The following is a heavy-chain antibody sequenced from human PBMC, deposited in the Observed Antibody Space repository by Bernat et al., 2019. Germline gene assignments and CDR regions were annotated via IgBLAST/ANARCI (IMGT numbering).Heavy chain of an antibody. CDR2: ISGSGGSK. CDR1: GFTFSSYA. Sequence: EVQLLESGGGLVQPGGSLRLSCAASGFTFSSYAMSWVRQAPGKGLEWVSAISGSGGSKSHADSVKGRFTISRENSKKPLYLQMNSLRAEDTAVYYWAKDGGRIWGSYRGNWFDPWGQGTLVTVSS. J-gene: IGHJ5*02. CDR3: AKDGGRIWGSYRGNWFDP. D-gene: IGHD3-16*02. V-gene: IGHV3-23*01.